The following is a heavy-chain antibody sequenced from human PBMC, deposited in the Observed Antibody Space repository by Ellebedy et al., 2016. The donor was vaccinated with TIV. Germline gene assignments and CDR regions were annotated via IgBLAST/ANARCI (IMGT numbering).Heavy chain of an antibody. D-gene: IGHD7-27*01. CDR1: GYTFTNYV. J-gene: IGHJ4*02. Sequence: AASVKVSCKASGYTFTNYVIYWARQATGQGLEWMGRMNPNSGKTGYAQKFQGRVTMTWNTAINTAYMELSSLIFDDTAVYFCARVVRLGWRSYYLDYWGQGTLVAVS. CDR2: MNPNSGKT. V-gene: IGHV1-8*02. CDR3: ARVVRLGWRSYYLDY.